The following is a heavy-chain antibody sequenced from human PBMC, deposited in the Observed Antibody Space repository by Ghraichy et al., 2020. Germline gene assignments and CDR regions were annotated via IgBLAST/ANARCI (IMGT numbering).Heavy chain of an antibody. D-gene: IGHD5-18*01. J-gene: IGHJ4*02. CDR1: GFTFSSYS. CDR2: ISSSSTL. V-gene: IGHV3-48*01. Sequence: LSLTCAASGFTFSSYSMNWVRQAPGKGLEWVSYISSSSTLYYADSVRGRFTISRDNAKNSLYLQMNSLRAEDTAVYYCARGVDTALVMGPKYFDYWGQGTLVTVSS. CDR3: ARGVDTALVMGPKYFDY.